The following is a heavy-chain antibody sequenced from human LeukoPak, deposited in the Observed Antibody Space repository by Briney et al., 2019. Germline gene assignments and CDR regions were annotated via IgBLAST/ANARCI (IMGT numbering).Heavy chain of an antibody. CDR3: TREGDSGSYFYYFDY. J-gene: IGHJ4*02. D-gene: IGHD1-26*01. CDR2: IKSDGTST. V-gene: IGHV3-74*01. CDR1: GFTFSSYW. Sequence: GGSLRLSCAASGFTFSSYWMHWVRQAPGKGLVWVSRIKSDGTSTSYADSVKGRFTISRDNAKNTLYLQMNSLRAEDTAVYYCTREGDSGSYFYYFDYWGQGTLVTVSS.